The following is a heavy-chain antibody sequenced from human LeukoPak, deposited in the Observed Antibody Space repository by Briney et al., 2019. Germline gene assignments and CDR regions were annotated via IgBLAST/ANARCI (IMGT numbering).Heavy chain of an antibody. CDR3: ARFLEWFDAFDI. CDR2: INPSGGST. V-gene: IGHV1-46*01. J-gene: IGHJ3*02. Sequence: ASVKVSCKASGYTFTSYYMHWVRQAPGQGLEWMGIINPSGGSTSYAQKFQGRVTMTRGMSTSTVYMELSSLRSEDTAVYYCARFLEWFDAFDIWGQGAMVTVSS. D-gene: IGHD3-3*01. CDR1: GYTFTSYY.